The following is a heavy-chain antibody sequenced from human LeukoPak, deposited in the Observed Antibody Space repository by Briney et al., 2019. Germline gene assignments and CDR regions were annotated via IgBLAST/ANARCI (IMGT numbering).Heavy chain of an antibody. Sequence: SETLSLTCAVSGYSISSGYYWGWIRQPPGKGLEWIGNIYHGGSTYYNPSLKSRVTISVDTSKNQFSLKLSSVTAADTAVYYCARRFSNSHFDYWGQGTLVTVSS. CDR2: IYHGGST. CDR3: ARRFSNSHFDY. D-gene: IGHD6-6*01. J-gene: IGHJ4*02. V-gene: IGHV4-38-2*01. CDR1: GYSISSGYY.